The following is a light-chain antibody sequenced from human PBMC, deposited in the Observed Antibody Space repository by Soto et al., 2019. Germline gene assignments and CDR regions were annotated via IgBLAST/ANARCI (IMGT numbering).Light chain of an antibody. CDR1: QDISNY. J-gene: IGKJ4*01. CDR3: QQYYAYPLT. Sequence: DILMTQSPSSLSASVEDRVTITCRASQDISNYLAWYQQKPGKAPKSLIYAASDLQSGVPSKFSGGGSGTDFTLTISSLQPDDFAIYYCQQYYAYPLTFGGGTKVEIK. V-gene: IGKV1-16*02. CDR2: AAS.